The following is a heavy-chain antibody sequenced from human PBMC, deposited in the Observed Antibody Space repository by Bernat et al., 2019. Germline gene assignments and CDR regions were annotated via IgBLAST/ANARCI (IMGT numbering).Heavy chain of an antibody. D-gene: IGHD3-3*01. CDR3: ARGSRYYDFWSGYPKDYGMDV. CDR2: IIPILGIA. CDR1: GGTFSSYA. V-gene: IGHV1-69*04. Sequence: QVQLVQSGAEVKKPGSSVKVSCKASGGTFSSYAISWVRQAPGQGLEWMGRIIPILGIANYAQKFQGRVMITADKSTSTAYMELSSLRSEDTAVYYCARGSRYYDFWSGYPKDYGMDVWGQGTTVTVSS. J-gene: IGHJ6*02.